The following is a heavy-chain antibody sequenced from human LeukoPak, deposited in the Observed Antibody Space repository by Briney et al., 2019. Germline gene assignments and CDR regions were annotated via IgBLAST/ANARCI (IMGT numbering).Heavy chain of an antibody. CDR3: ARGQAYDFWSGYPSPYCYMDV. D-gene: IGHD3-3*01. CDR2: INHSGST. CDR1: TPSFSGYY. J-gene: IGHJ6*03. Sequence: SETLSLTCALDTPSFSGYYWSWIRQPPGEGLEWIGEINHSGSTNYNTSLKSRVTISVDTSKNQFSLKLSSVTAADTAVYYCARGQAYDFWSGYPSPYCYMDVWGKGTTVTVSS. V-gene: IGHV4-34*01.